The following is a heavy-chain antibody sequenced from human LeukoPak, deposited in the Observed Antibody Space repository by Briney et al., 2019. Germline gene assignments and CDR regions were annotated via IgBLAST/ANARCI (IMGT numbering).Heavy chain of an antibody. Sequence: GGSLRLSCAASGFTLSSYWMHWVRQAPGKGLVWVSRINSDGSSTSYADSVKGRFTISRDDSKNTLYLQMNSLKTEDTAVYYCTTQTKYYYGSGRFRRDIWGQGTMVTVSS. J-gene: IGHJ3*02. D-gene: IGHD3-10*01. CDR3: TTQTKYYYGSGRFRRDI. V-gene: IGHV3-74*01. CDR2: INSDGSST. CDR1: GFTLSSYW.